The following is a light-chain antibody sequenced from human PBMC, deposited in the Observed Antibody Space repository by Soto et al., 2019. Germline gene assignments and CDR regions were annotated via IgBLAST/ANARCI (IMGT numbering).Light chain of an antibody. CDR3: HQYDTSMYT. CDR2: AAS. CDR1: QSVKNN. Sequence: EIVMSQSPATLSVSPGERATLSCRASQSVKNNLAWYQQKPGQAPRLLIYAASTRPAGVPARFSGTGSGTEFTLTITRLPSEDCAVYYCHQYDTSMYTFGQGTPLEI. J-gene: IGKJ2*01. V-gene: IGKV3-15*01.